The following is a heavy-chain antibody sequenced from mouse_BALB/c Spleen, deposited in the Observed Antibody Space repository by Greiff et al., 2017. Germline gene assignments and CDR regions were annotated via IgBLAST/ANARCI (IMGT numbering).Heavy chain of an antibody. CDR1: GYTFTDYA. Sequence: VKLQESGAELVRPGVSVKISCKGSGYTFTDYAMHWVKQSHAKSLEWIGVISTYYGDASYNQKFKGKATMTVDKSSSTAYMELARLTSEDSAVYYCARDYGSSFAYWGQGTLVTVSA. J-gene: IGHJ3*01. CDR2: ISTYYGDA. CDR3: ARDYGSSFAY. V-gene: IGHV1S137*01. D-gene: IGHD1-1*01.